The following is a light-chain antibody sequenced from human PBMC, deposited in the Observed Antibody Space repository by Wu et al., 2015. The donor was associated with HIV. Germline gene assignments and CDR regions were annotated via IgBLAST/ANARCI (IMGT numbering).Light chain of an antibody. V-gene: IGKV3-20*01. Sequence: EIVLTQSPATLSLSPGERATLSCRASQSVSSNLAWYQQKPGQAPRVLIYETSSRATGIPDRFSGSGSGTDFTLTISRLEPEDFTVYYCQRYGSSPYTFGQGTKLEIK. J-gene: IGKJ2*01. CDR2: ETS. CDR3: QRYGSSPYT. CDR1: QSVSSN.